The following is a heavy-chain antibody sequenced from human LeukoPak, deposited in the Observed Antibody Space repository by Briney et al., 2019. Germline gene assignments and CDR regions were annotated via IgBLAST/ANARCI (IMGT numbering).Heavy chain of an antibody. Sequence: SETLSLTCAVCGGSFSGYYWSWIRQPPGKELEWIGEINHSGSTNYNPSLKSRVTISVDTSKNQFSLKLSSVTAADTAVYYCARGGPVQLEPPVIGPTDYWGQGTLVTVSS. D-gene: IGHD1-1*01. V-gene: IGHV4-34*01. CDR1: GGSFSGYY. CDR2: INHSGST. J-gene: IGHJ4*02. CDR3: ARGGPVQLEPPVIGPTDY.